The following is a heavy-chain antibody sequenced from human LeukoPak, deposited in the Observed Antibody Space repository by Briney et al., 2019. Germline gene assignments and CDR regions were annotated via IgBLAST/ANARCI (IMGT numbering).Heavy chain of an antibody. J-gene: IGHJ4*02. CDR2: ISGSGGST. D-gene: IGHD1-26*01. CDR3: AKEMYSGSYYSCFDY. Sequence: PGGSLRLSCAASGFTFSSYAMSWVRQAPGKGLEWVSAISGSGGSTYYADSVKGRFTISRDNSKNTLYLQMNSPRAEDTAVYYCAKEMYSGSYYSCFDYWGQGTLVTVSS. V-gene: IGHV3-23*01. CDR1: GFTFSSYA.